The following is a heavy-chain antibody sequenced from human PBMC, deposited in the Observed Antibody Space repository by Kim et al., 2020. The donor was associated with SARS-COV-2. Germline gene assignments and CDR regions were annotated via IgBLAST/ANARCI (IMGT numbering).Heavy chain of an antibody. CDR3: ARMKLTRSGSQTARYGMDV. CDR2: ISSSGSTI. CDR1: GFTFSSYE. J-gene: IGHJ6*02. D-gene: IGHD3-10*01. Sequence: GGSLRLSCAASGFTFSSYEMNWVRQAPGKGLEWVSYISSSGSTIYYADSVKGRFTISRDNAKNSLYLQMNSLRAEDTAVYYCARMKLTRSGSQTARYGMDVWGQGTTVTVSS. V-gene: IGHV3-48*03.